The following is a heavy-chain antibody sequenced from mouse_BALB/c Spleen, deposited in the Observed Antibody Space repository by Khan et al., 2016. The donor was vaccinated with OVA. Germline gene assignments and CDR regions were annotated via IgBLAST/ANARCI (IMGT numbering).Heavy chain of an antibody. CDR3: ARGSAFGNYFAY. J-gene: IGHJ3*01. D-gene: IGHD2-1*01. V-gene: IGHV1S132*01. CDR1: GYIFTSYW. CDR2: IYPGTGST. Sequence: QVQLQQSGGDLVRPGASVKLSCKTSGYIFTSYWIHWIKQWSGQGLEWIARIYPGTGSTYYNEKFKDKATLTADISSSTAYMQLGSLKSEDSAVYFCARGSAFGNYFAYWGQGTLVTVSA.